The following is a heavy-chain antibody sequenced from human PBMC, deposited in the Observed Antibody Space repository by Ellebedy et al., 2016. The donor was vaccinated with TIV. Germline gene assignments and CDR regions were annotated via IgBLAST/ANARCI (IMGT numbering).Heavy chain of an antibody. V-gene: IGHV1-3*01. Sequence: AASVKVSCKASGYTFTSYAMHWVRQAPGQRLEWMGWINAGNGNTKYSQKFQGRVTITRDTSASTAYMELSSLRSEDTAVYYCARDDQERFWSGYYYYYGMDVWGQGTTVTVSS. J-gene: IGHJ6*02. D-gene: IGHD3-3*01. CDR1: GYTFTSYA. CDR2: INAGNGNT. CDR3: ARDDQERFWSGYYYYYGMDV.